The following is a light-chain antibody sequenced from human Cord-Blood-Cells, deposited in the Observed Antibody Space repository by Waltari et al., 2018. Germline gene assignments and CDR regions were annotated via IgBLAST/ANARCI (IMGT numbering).Light chain of an antibody. CDR3: SSYTSSSFWV. Sequence: QSALTQPASVSGSPGQSITISCTGTSSDVGGYNYVSWYQQHPGKAPKLMIYDVRNRASGVFNPFSCCKSGNTASLTISGLQAENEADYYCSSYTSSSFWVFGGGTKLTVL. V-gene: IGLV2-14*01. CDR2: DVR. CDR1: SSDVGGYNY. J-gene: IGLJ3*02.